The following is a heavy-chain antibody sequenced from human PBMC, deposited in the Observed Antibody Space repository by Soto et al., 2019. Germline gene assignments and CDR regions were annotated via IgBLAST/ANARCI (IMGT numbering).Heavy chain of an antibody. Sequence: GGSLRLSCAASGFTFSSYAMSWVRQAPGKGLEWVSGLSGSGGSISYADSVKGRFTISRDNSKKKLYLQMNNLGVEDSAVYYCAKGDGFTLRIRGMDVWGQGTTVTVSS. V-gene: IGHV3-23*01. D-gene: IGHD3-10*01. J-gene: IGHJ6*02. CDR3: AKGDGFTLRIRGMDV. CDR1: GFTFSSYA. CDR2: LSGSGGSI.